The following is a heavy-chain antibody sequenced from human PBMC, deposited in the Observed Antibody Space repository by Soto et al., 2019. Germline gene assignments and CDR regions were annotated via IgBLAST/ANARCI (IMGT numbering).Heavy chain of an antibody. Sequence: QVQLQQWGAGLLKPSETLSLTCAVYGGSFSGYYWSWIRQPPGKGLEWIGEINHSGSTNYNPSLKSRVTISVDTSKNQSSLNLSSVTAADTAVYYCARAYSSSSYYFDYWGQGTLVTVSS. CDR2: INHSGST. J-gene: IGHJ4*02. CDR3: ARAYSSSSYYFDY. CDR1: GGSFSGYY. D-gene: IGHD6-6*01. V-gene: IGHV4-34*01.